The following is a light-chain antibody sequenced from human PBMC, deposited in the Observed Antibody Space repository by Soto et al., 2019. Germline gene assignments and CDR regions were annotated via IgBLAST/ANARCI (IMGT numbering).Light chain of an antibody. Sequence: QSVLTQPASVSGSPGQSITISCTGTSSDIGGYNYVSWYQHLPGKAPKLMISEVSNRPSGISSRFSGSKSGNTASLTISGLQADDEADYYCISHTISGTLWVFGGGTKVTVL. J-gene: IGLJ3*02. CDR1: SSDIGGYNY. V-gene: IGLV2-14*01. CDR3: ISHTISGTLWV. CDR2: EVS.